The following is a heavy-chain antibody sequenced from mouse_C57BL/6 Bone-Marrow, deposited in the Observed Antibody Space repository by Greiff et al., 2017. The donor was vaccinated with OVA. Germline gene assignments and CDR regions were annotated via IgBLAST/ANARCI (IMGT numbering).Heavy chain of an antibody. D-gene: IGHD2-1*01. CDR3: ARNYIFYAMDY. CDR1: GFSLTSYG. CDR2: IWGVGST. Sequence: VHLVESGPGLVAPSQSLSITCTVSGFSLTSYGVDWVRQSPGKGLEWLGVIWGVGSTNYNSALKSRLSISKDNSKSQVFLKMNSLQTDDTAMYYCARNYIFYAMDYWGQGTSVTVSS. J-gene: IGHJ4*01. V-gene: IGHV2-6*01.